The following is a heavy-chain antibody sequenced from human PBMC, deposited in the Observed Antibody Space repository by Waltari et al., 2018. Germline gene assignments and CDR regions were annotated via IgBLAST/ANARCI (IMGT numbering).Heavy chain of an antibody. D-gene: IGHD2-15*01. CDR1: GASVSAGGYL. CDR2: IYYYGDT. V-gene: IGHV4-30-4*07. Sequence: HVQLQESGPGLVKPSQTLSLTCAVSGASVSAGGYLWTWIRQPPGKGLDWIGYIYYYGDTYYNPSLKSRVTISVDTSTNQFSLKLTSVTAADTALYYCASLGYCSGGSCSNSWHWGQGTLVTVSS. J-gene: IGHJ4*02. CDR3: ASLGYCSGGSCSNSWH.